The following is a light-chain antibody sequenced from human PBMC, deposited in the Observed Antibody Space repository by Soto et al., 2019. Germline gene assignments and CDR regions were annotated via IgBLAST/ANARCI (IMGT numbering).Light chain of an antibody. V-gene: IGKV3-20*01. CDR1: QSVSTGQ. CDR2: GVS. CDR3: QQYGRLPFT. J-gene: IGKJ3*01. Sequence: EIVLTQSPGTLSLSPGERGTLSCRASQSVSTGQIAWYQQKPGQAPRLPMNGVSSRAAGIPDRFSGSGSGTDFTLTISSLEPEDFAVYYCQQYGRLPFTFGPGTKVDIK.